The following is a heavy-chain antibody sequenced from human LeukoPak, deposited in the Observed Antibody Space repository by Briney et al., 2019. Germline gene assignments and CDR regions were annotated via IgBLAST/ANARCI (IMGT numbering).Heavy chain of an antibody. CDR3: ARVAAATTNPRFDF. CDR2: IGYTGDT. D-gene: IGHD1-1*01. CDR1: GDSISSGAYY. V-gene: IGHV4-31*03. J-gene: IGHJ4*02. Sequence: SETLSLTCTISGDSISSGAYYWSWVRQLPEKGLDWIGYIGYTGDTYYNPSLRSRTTTSKDTSKTQFSLRLDLLTAADTAAYYCARVAAATTNPRFDFWGQGTLVTVSS.